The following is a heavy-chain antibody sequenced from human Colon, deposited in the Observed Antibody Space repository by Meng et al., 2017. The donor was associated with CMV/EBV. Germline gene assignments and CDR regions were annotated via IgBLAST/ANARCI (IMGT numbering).Heavy chain of an antibody. CDR1: NLIVSDAY. Sequence: AAANLIVSDAYMNGGRQAPGKGLEWVGRVKSRRDGGTTQYAAFVKGRFTISRNSLKSTLALQLNSLTMDDAGVYYCTTGYSGASFGWGQGTLVTVSS. J-gene: IGHJ4*02. CDR3: TTGYSGASFG. D-gene: IGHD1-26*01. V-gene: IGHV3-15*07. CDR2: VKSRRDGGTT.